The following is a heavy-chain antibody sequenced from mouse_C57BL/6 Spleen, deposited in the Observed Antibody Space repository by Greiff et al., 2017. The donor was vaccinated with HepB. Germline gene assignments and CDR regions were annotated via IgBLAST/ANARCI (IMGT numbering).Heavy chain of an antibody. CDR3: AREGIYDYDVPFDY. J-gene: IGHJ2*01. D-gene: IGHD2-4*01. V-gene: IGHV1-76*01. Sequence: VQLQQSGAELVRPGASVKLSCKASGYTFTDYYINWVKQRPGQGLEWIARIYPGSGNTYYNEKFKGKATLTAEKSSSTAYMQLSSLTSEDSAVYCCAREGIYDYDVPFDYWGQGTTLTVSS. CDR2: IYPGSGNT. CDR1: GYTFTDYY.